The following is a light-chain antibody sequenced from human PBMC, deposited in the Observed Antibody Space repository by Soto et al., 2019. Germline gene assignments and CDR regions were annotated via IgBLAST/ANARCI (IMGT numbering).Light chain of an antibody. J-gene: IGLJ2*01. CDR1: SSNIGAGYD. Sequence: QAVVTQPPSVSGAPGQRVTISCTGSSSNIGAGYDVHWYQQLPGTAPKLLIYGNSNRPSGVPDRFSGSKSGTSASLAITGLQAEDEVDYYCQSYDSSLRGSVVFGGGTKVTVL. CDR3: QSYDSSLRGSVV. CDR2: GNS. V-gene: IGLV1-40*01.